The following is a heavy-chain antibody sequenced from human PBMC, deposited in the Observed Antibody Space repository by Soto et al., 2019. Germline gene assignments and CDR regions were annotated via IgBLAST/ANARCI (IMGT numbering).Heavy chain of an antibody. D-gene: IGHD5-18*01. V-gene: IGHV3-48*03. CDR1: GFTFSSYE. CDR2: ISTSGDTK. CDR3: ARDGYSYGSPFDY. J-gene: IGHJ4*02. Sequence: QPGGSLRLSCAASGFTFSSYEMNWVRQAPGKGLEWVSYISTSGDTKYYADSVKGRFTISRDNAKNSLYLQMNSLRAEDTAVYYCARDGYSYGSPFDYWGQGTLVTVSS.